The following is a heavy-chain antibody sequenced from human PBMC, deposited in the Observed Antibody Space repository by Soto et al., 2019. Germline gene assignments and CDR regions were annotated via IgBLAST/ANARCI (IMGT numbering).Heavy chain of an antibody. CDR1: GDSINSYY. CDR2: IYKSGTT. Sequence: PSETLSLTCTVSGDSINSYYWSWIRQPPGKGLEWIGYIYKSGTTDYNPSLKSRVNISVDTSKNQFSLKLTSVTAADTAVYYCARDRSSGWGLGDWFDPWGQGTLVTVSS. V-gene: IGHV4-59*01. D-gene: IGHD6-19*01. CDR3: ARDRSSGWGLGDWFDP. J-gene: IGHJ5*02.